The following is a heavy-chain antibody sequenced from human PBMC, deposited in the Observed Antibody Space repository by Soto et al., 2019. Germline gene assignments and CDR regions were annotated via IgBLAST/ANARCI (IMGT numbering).Heavy chain of an antibody. D-gene: IGHD3-9*01. CDR2: IIPIFGTA. CDR3: ARVRESQYYDILTGYYTYNWFDP. Sequence: ASVKVSCKASGGTFSSYAISWVRQAPGQGLEWMGGIIPIFGTANYAQKFQGRVTITADESTSTAYMELSSLRSEDTAVYYCARVRESQYYDILTGYYTYNWFDPWGQGTLVTVSS. V-gene: IGHV1-69*13. CDR1: GGTFSSYA. J-gene: IGHJ5*02.